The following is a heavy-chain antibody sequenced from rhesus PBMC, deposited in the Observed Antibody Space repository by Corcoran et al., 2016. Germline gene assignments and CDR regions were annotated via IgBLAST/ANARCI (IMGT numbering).Heavy chain of an antibody. V-gene: IGHV4-165*01. J-gene: IGHJ4*01. D-gene: IGHD6-13*01. CDR1: GGSFSGYY. Sequence: QVQLQESGPGLVKSSETLSLTCAVSGGSFSGYYWGWIRQPPGKGLEWIGYISGSNGRTNYHPSLNSRVPISTDTSKNQFSLKLSAVTAADTAVYYCARGGYNNWADYWGQGVLVTVSS. CDR2: ISGSNGRT. CDR3: ARGGYNNWADY.